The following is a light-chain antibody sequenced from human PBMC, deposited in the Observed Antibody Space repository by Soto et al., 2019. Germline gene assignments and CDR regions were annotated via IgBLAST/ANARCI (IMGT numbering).Light chain of an antibody. V-gene: IGLV2-14*01. CDR2: DVS. CDR1: SSDVGGYNY. Sequence: QSALTQPASVSGSPGQSITISCTGTSSDVGGYNYVSWYQQHPGKAPKLMIYDVSNRPSGVSNRFSGSESGNTASLTISGLQAEDEADYYCSSYTSSSTYVFGTGTKLTV. J-gene: IGLJ1*01. CDR3: SSYTSSSTYV.